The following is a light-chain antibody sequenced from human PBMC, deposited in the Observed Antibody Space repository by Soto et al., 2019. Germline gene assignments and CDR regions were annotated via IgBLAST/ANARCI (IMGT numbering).Light chain of an antibody. CDR3: LQNHNYPRT. CDR1: QDISDD. CDR2: GAS. V-gene: IGKV1-6*01. J-gene: IGKJ1*01. Sequence: AIQMTQSPSSLSASVGDRVTITCRASQDISDDVGWYQQTPGNAPKLLISGASRLQSGVPSRFSGSGSGAQFTLTITSLRPEYSAIYYCLQNHNYPRTVGQGTKVEI.